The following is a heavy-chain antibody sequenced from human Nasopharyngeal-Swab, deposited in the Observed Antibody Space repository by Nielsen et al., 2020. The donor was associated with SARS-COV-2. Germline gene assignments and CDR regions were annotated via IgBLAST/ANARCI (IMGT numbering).Heavy chain of an antibody. V-gene: IGHV3-23*01. D-gene: IGHD2-8*01. J-gene: IGHJ4*02. Sequence: WIRQPPGKGLEWVSAISGSGGSTYYADSVKRRFTISRDNSKNTLYLQMNSLRAEDTAVYYCAKGVSRRLFDYWGQGTLVTVSS. CDR2: ISGSGGST. CDR3: AKGVSRRLFDY.